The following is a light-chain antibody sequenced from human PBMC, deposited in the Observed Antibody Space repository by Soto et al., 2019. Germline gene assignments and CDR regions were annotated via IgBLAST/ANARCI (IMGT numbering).Light chain of an antibody. Sequence: QPVLAQSPSASASLGASVKLTCTLSSGHVGYAIAWHQQQPEKGPRYLMNLNSDGSHYKGDGIPDRFSGSSSGAERYLTISSLQSEDEADYYCQTWDTGTRVFGGGTKVTVL. J-gene: IGLJ2*01. V-gene: IGLV4-69*01. CDR1: SGHVGYA. CDR2: LNSDGSH. CDR3: QTWDTGTRV.